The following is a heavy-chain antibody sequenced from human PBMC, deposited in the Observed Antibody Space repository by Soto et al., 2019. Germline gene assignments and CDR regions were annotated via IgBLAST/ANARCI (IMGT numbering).Heavy chain of an antibody. CDR2: ISGSGGST. Sequence: GGSLRLSCAASGFTFSSYAMSWVRQAPGKGLEWVSAISGSGGSTYCADSVKGRFTISRDNSKNTLYLQMNSLRAEDTAVYYCAKGSSVGATRELDYWGQGTLVTVSS. V-gene: IGHV3-23*01. D-gene: IGHD1-26*01. J-gene: IGHJ4*02. CDR1: GFTFSSYA. CDR3: AKGSSVGATRELDY.